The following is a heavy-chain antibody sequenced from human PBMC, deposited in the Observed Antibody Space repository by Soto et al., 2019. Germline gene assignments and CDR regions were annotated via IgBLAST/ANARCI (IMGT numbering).Heavy chain of an antibody. CDR3: ARANIVITRTIFGGVYRRDYYYGLDV. D-gene: IGHD3-3*01. CDR2: INHSGST. V-gene: IGHV4-34*01. J-gene: IGHJ6*02. Sequence: SETLSLTCAVYGGSFSGYYWSWIRQPPGKGLEWIGEINHSGSTNYNPSLKSRVTISVDTTKNQFSLKVSSVTAADTAVYYCARANIVITRTIFGGVYRRDYYYGLDVWGQGPTVTVSS. CDR1: GGSFSGYY.